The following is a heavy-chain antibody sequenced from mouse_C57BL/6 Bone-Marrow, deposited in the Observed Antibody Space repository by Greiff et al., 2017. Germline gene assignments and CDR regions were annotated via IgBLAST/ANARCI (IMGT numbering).Heavy chain of an antibody. Sequence: VQGVESGAELVRPGTSVKVSCKASGYAFTNYLIEWVKQRPGQGLEWIGVINPGSGGSNYNEKFKGKATLTADKSSSTAYMQLSSLTSEDSAVYFCARGSDGYYFDDWGQGTTLTVSS. CDR2: INPGSGGS. CDR3: ARGSDGYYFDD. V-gene: IGHV1-54*01. J-gene: IGHJ2*01. CDR1: GYAFTNYL. D-gene: IGHD2-3*01.